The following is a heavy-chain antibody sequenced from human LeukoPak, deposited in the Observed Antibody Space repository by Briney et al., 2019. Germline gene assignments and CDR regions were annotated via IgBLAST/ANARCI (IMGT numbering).Heavy chain of an antibody. CDR1: GGTFSSYA. Sequence: GASVKVSCKASGGTFSSYAISWVRQAPGQGLEWMGGVIPIFGTANYAQKFQGRVTITADESTSTAYMELSSLRSEDTAVYYCARDPKATAVGFDPWGQGTLVTVSS. CDR2: VIPIFGTA. D-gene: IGHD2-2*01. J-gene: IGHJ5*02. V-gene: IGHV1-69*13. CDR3: ARDPKATAVGFDP.